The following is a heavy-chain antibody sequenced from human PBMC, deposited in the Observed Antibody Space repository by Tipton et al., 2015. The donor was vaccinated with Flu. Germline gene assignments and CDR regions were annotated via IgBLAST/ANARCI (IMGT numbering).Heavy chain of an antibody. CDR3: ARDPIMNLGIGY. J-gene: IGHJ4*02. V-gene: IGHV4-39*07. CDR1: GGSISSSSYY. Sequence: TLSLTCTVSGGSISSSSYYWGWIRKPPGKGLEWIGSIYYSGSTYYNPSLKSRVTISVDTSKNQFSLKLSSVTAADTAVSYCARDPIMNLGIGYWGQGTLVTVSS. D-gene: IGHD3-16*01. CDR2: IYYSGST.